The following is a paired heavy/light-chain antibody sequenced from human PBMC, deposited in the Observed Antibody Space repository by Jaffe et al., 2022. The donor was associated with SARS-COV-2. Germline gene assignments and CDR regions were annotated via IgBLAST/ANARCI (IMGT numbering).Heavy chain of an antibody. J-gene: IGHJ6*02. CDR1: GFSVTGNY. CDR2: MYGGGTT. Sequence: EVQLVESGGNLVQPGGSLRLSCAVSGFSVTGNYMYWVRQAPGKGLEWVSVMYGGGTTDYADSVKGRFTISRDGSKNTLNLQMNSLRTEDTAVYYCARGHNWGRGITHGMDVWGQGTTATVSS. V-gene: IGHV3-66*02. CDR3: ARGHNWGRGITHGMDV. D-gene: IGHD7-27*01.
Light chain of an antibody. V-gene: IGLV2-8*01. Sequence: QSALTQPPSASGSPGQSVTIPCTGTSSDVGSYNYVSWYQQHPGKAPKLLIYEVTKRPSGVPDRFSGSKSGNTASLIVSGLQAEDEAAYYCSSYAGKNVVLFGGGTTLTVL. J-gene: IGLJ2*01. CDR2: EVT. CDR3: SSYAGKNVVL. CDR1: SSDVGSYNY.